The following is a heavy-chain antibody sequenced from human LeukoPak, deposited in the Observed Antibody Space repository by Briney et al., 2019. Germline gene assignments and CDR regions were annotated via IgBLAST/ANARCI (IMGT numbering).Heavy chain of an antibody. CDR1: GGSFSGYY. V-gene: IGHV4-34*01. D-gene: IGHD4-17*01. Sequence: SETLSLTCAVYGGSFSGYYWSWIRQPPGKGLEWIGEINHSGSTNYNPSLKSRVTISVDTSKNQFSLKLSSVPAADTAVYYCARRGANYGDSGWFDPWGQGTLVTVSS. J-gene: IGHJ5*02. CDR2: INHSGST. CDR3: ARRGANYGDSGWFDP.